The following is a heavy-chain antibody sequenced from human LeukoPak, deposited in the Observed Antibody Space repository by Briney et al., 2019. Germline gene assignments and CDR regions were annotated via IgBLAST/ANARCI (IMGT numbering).Heavy chain of an antibody. CDR3: ARDHHPHTYYDILTGYPVGGPFDY. CDR2: ISSSSSTI. D-gene: IGHD3-9*01. V-gene: IGHV3-48*01. Sequence: GGSLRLSCAASGFTFSSYSMNWVRQAPGKGLEWVSYISSSSSTIYYADSVKGRFTISRDNAKNSLYLQMNSLRAEDTAVYYCARDHHPHTYYDILTGYPVGGPFDYWGQGTLVTVSS. J-gene: IGHJ4*02. CDR1: GFTFSSYS.